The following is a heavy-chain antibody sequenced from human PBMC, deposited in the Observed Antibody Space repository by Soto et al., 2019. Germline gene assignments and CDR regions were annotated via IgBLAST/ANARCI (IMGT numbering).Heavy chain of an antibody. D-gene: IGHD3-10*01. Sequence: PXXTLSLACTVSGDSISSSNYHWGLIRQPPGKGLEWIGSVYYSGSTYYNPSLKSRVTISIDASKNQFSLNLNYVTATDTAVYYCARHRGPTGPNYWGQGTLVTVSS. CDR2: VYYSGST. V-gene: IGHV4-39*01. CDR3: ARHRGPTGPNY. CDR1: GDSISSSNYH. J-gene: IGHJ4*02.